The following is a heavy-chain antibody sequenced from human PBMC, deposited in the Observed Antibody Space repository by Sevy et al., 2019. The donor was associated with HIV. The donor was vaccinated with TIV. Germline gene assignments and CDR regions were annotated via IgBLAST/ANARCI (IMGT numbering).Heavy chain of an antibody. V-gene: IGHV3-48*02. J-gene: IGHJ6*02. D-gene: IGHD2-2*01. CDR2: SSSSSSTI. CDR3: ARALVSSTVADYYYYGMDV. CDR1: GFTFSSYS. Sequence: GGSLRLSCAASGFTFSSYSMNWVRQAPGKGLEWVSCSSSSSSTIYYADSVKGRFTISRDNAKNSLYLQMNSLRDEDTAVYYCARALVSSTVADYYYYGMDVWGQGTTVTVSS.